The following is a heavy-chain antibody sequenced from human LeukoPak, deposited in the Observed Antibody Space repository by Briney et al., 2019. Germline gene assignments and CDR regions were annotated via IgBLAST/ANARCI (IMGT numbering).Heavy chain of an antibody. CDR2: ISYDGSNK. D-gene: IGHD6-19*01. J-gene: IGHJ4*02. CDR3: AKEDSSGWYRY. Sequence: GGSLRLSCGASGFTFSSYGMHWVRQAPGKGLEWVAVISYDGSNKYYADSVKGRFTISRDNSKNTLYLQMNSLRAEDTAVYYCAKEDSSGWYRYWGQGTLVTVSS. CDR1: GFTFSSYG. V-gene: IGHV3-30*18.